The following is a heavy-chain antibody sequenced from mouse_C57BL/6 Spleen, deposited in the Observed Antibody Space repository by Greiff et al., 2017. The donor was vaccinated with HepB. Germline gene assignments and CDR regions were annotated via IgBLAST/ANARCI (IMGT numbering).Heavy chain of an antibody. CDR3: ARDADGYYLYWYFDV. J-gene: IGHJ1*03. D-gene: IGHD2-3*01. CDR1: GFTFSDFY. V-gene: IGHV7-1*01. Sequence: EVQRVESGGGLVQSGRSLRLSCATSGFTFSDFYMEWVRQAPGKGLEWIAASRNKANDYTTEYSASVKGRFIVSRDTSQSILYLQMNALRAEDTAIDYCARDADGYYLYWYFDVWGTGTTVTVSS. CDR2: SRNKANDYTT.